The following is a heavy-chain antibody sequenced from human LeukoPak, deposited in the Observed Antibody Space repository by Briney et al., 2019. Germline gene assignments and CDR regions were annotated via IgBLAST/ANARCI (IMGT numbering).Heavy chain of an antibody. CDR3: ARDCGGDSDY. CDR1: GFSVSSSY. D-gene: IGHD4-17*01. Sequence: GGSLRLSCAASGFSVSSSYMSWVRQAPGKGLECVSVISRSGSTYYADSVKGRFTISRDNSKNTLYLQMNSLRAEDTAVYYCARDCGGDSDYWGQGTLDTVSS. V-gene: IGHV3-66*01. CDR2: ISRSGST. J-gene: IGHJ4*02.